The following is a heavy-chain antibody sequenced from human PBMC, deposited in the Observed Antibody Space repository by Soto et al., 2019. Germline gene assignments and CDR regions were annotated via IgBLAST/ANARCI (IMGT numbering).Heavy chain of an antibody. CDR3: AVLDSESKGVGYFYY. J-gene: IGHJ4*02. D-gene: IGHD3-3*01. CDR2: IIPIFGTA. Sequence: QVQLVQSGAEVKKPGSSVKVSCKASGGTFSRYAISWVRQAPGQGLERMGGIIPIFGTANCAQKFQGRFTITADESTSTAYMELSSLRSEDTAVYFCAVLDSESKGVGYFYYWGLGTLGAVAS. CDR1: GGTFSRYA. V-gene: IGHV1-69*01.